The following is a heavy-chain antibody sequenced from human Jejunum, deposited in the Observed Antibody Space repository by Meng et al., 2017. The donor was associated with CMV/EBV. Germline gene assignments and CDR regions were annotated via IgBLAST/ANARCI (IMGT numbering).Heavy chain of an antibody. CDR2: VYHNGRT. CDR3: ARAGGYPNWFDP. Sequence: VSGDSMNNYFWSWIRQPPGKGLEWIGYVYHNGRTNYNPSLRSRVTISIDTSENQFSLSLSSVTAADTAVYYCARAGGYPNWFDPWGQGTLVTVSS. J-gene: IGHJ5*02. D-gene: IGHD3-16*02. CDR1: GDSMNNYF. V-gene: IGHV4-59*01.